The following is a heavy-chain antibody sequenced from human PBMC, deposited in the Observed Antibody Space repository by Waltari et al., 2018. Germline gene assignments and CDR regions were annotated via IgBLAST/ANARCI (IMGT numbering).Heavy chain of an antibody. V-gene: IGHV1-69*02. CDR3: ARGNYYDSSGSHWYFDL. D-gene: IGHD3-22*01. Sequence: QVQLVQSGAEVKKPGSSVKVSCKASGGTFSSYTLSWVRQAPGQGLEWMGRTIPIRGIANYAQKFQGRVTITADKSTSTAYMELSSLRSEDTAVYYCARGNYYDSSGSHWYFDLWGRGTLVTVSS. J-gene: IGHJ2*01. CDR2: TIPIRGIA. CDR1: GGTFSSYT.